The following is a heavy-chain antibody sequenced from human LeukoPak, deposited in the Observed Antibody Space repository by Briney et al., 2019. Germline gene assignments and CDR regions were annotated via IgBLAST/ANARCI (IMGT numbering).Heavy chain of an antibody. J-gene: IGHJ6*03. CDR3: ASAAGYSSGWYSYYYMDV. V-gene: IGHV7-4-1*02. Sequence: ASVKVSCKASGYSFTTQPMNWVRQAPGQGLEWMGWINTNTGNPTYAQGFTGRFVFSLDTSVSTAYLHISSLKAEDTAVYYCASAAGYSSGWYSYYYMDVWGKGTTVTVSS. D-gene: IGHD6-19*01. CDR2: INTNTGNP. CDR1: GYSFTTQP.